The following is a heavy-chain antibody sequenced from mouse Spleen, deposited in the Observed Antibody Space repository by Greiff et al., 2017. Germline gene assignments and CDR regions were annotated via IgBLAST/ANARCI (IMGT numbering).Heavy chain of an antibody. V-gene: IGHV1-77*01. D-gene: IGHD2-12*01. J-gene: IGHJ3*01. CDR3: AKDSYYSYDERFAY. CDR1: GYTFTDYY. Sequence: QVQLQQSGAELVKPGASVKISCKASGYTFTDYYINWVKQRPGQGLEWIGKIGPGSGSTYYNEKFKGKATLTADKSSSTAYMQLSSLTSEDSAVYYCAKDSYYSYDERFAYWGQGTLVTVSA. CDR2: IGPGSGST.